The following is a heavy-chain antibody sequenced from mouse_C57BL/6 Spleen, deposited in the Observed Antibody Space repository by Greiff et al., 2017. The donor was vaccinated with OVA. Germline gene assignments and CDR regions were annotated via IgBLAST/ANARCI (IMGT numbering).Heavy chain of an antibody. CDR3: AREGGSSDYDAMDY. CDR2: ISYDRSN. J-gene: IGHJ4*01. V-gene: IGHV3-6*01. D-gene: IGHD1-1*01. Sequence: EVQVVESGPGLVKPSQSLSLTCSVTGYSITSGYYWNWIRQFPGNKLEWMGYISYDRSNNYYPSLKNRISITRDTSKNQFFLKLNSVTTEDTATYYCAREGGSSDYDAMDYWGQGTSVTVSS. CDR1: GYSITSGYY.